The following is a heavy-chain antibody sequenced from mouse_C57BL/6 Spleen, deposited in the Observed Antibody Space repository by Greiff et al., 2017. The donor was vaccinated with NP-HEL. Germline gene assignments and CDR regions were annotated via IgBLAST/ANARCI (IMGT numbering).Heavy chain of an antibody. J-gene: IGHJ4*01. CDR3: TRWDYGSSYVAMDY. Sequence: VQLHQSGAELVRPGASVTLSCKASGYTFTDYEMHWVKQTPVHGLEWIGAIDPETGGTAYNQKFKGKAILTADKSSSTAYMELRSLTSEDSAVYYCTRWDYGSSYVAMDYWGQGTSVTVSS. D-gene: IGHD1-1*01. V-gene: IGHV1-15*01. CDR1: GYTFTDYE. CDR2: IDPETGGT.